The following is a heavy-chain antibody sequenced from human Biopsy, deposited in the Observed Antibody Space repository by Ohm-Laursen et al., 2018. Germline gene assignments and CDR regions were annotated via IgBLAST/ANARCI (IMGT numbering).Heavy chain of an antibody. CDR2: IFYAGSNT. D-gene: IGHD3-16*01. J-gene: IGHJ6*02. CDR1: VFIFLNHL. V-gene: IGHV3-30*02. Sequence: SLRLSLLPAVFIFLNHLLHRVRQTPGMGLAWVAFIFYAGSNTHYADSVKCRFTISRDNSRDTLYLQMSSLRAEDTAVYYCAKDRSNDTPIGGYSMDVWGQGTTVTVSS. CDR3: AKDRSNDTPIGGYSMDV.